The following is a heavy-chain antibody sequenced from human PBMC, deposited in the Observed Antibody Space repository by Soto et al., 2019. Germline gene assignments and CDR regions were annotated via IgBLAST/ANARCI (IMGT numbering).Heavy chain of an antibody. D-gene: IGHD1-26*01. J-gene: IGHJ4*02. Sequence: GGSRRLSCAVSGFTFSDYYMTWIRQAPGKGLEWVSYISSSTSHTNYADSVKGRFTISRDNAKNSLFLQMNSLRAEDTAVYYCARGRGATADYFDFWGQGTLVTVSS. V-gene: IGHV3-11*05. CDR2: ISSSTSHT. CDR1: GFTFSDYY. CDR3: ARGRGATADYFDF.